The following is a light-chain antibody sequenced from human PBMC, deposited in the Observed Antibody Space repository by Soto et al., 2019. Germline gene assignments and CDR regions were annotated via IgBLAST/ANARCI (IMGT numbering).Light chain of an antibody. V-gene: IGKV3-11*01. CDR3: QHRNNRPFS. CDR1: QSVNNY. J-gene: IGKJ3*01. CDR2: DAS. Sequence: EIVLTQSPATLSLSPGERATLSCRASQSVNNYLAWYQQRPGQAPRLLIYDASNRATGIPARFSGSGSGTDFSHTISSLEPEDFAVYYCQHRNNRPFSSGPGTKVDIK.